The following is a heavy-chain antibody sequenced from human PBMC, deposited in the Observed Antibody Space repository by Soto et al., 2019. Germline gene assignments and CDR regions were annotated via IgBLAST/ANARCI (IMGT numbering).Heavy chain of an antibody. CDR2: INPNSGGT. D-gene: IGHD1-1*01. CDR1: GYTFTADY. V-gene: IGHV1-2*02. Sequence: ASVKVSCKASGYTFTADYMHWVRQAPGQGLEWMGWINPNSGGTNYAQKFQGRVTMTRDTAISTAYMELSRLRSDDTAVYYCARQGDGYNPLDYWGQGTLVTVSS. CDR3: ARQGDGYNPLDY. J-gene: IGHJ4*02.